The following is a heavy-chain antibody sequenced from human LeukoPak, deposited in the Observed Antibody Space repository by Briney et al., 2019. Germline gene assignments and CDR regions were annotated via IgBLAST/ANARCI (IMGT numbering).Heavy chain of an antibody. V-gene: IGHV3-74*01. D-gene: IGHD6-19*01. CDR3: ARDLFFSDAGYSSGWRAEYFHH. Sequence: GGSLRLSCAASGFTFSSYWMRWVRQAPGKGLVWVSRINGAGSSTSYADSVKGRFTVSRDNAKNTLNLQMNSLRAEDTAVYYCARDLFFSDAGYSSGWRAEYFHHWGQGTLVTVSS. J-gene: IGHJ1*01. CDR1: GFTFSSYW. CDR2: INGAGSST.